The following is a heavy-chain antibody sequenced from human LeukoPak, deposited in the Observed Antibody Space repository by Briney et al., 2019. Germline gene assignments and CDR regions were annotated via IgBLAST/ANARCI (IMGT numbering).Heavy chain of an antibody. CDR2: IYYSGST. V-gene: IGHV4-59*01. D-gene: IGHD3-22*01. CDR1: GGSISSYY. J-gene: IGHJ5*02. CDR3: AREIRYDSSGYGPRFDP. Sequence: PSETLSLTCTVSGGSISSYYWSWIRQPPGKELEWIGYIYYSGSTNYNPSLKSRVTISVDTSKNQFSLKLSSVTAADTAVYYCAREIRYDSSGYGPRFDPWGQGTLVTVSS.